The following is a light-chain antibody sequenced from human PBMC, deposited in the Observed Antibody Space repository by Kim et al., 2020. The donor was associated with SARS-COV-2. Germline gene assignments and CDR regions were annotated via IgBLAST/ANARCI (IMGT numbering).Light chain of an antibody. J-gene: IGKJ4*01. CDR1: QSVSNN. V-gene: IGKV3-15*01. Sequence: EIVMTQSPATLSVSPGERATLSCRASQSVSNNLAWYQQKPGQAPRLLIYGASTRATGIPAMFSGSGSGTEFTLTISSLQSEDFAVYYCQQYNNWPPLTFGGGTKVDIK. CDR2: GAS. CDR3: QQYNNWPPLT.